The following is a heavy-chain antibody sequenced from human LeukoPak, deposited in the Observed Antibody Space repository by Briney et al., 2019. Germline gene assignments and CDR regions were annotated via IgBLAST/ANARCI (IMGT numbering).Heavy chain of an antibody. CDR1: GGSISSYY. J-gene: IGHJ4*02. D-gene: IGHD6-13*01. Sequence: SETLSLTCTVSGGSISSYYWSWIRQPPGKGLEWIGYIYYSGSTNYNPSLKSRVTISVDTSKNQFSLKLSSVTAADTAVYYCARGVYIAAAQYAYWGQGTLVTVSS. CDR2: IYYSGST. CDR3: ARGVYIAAAQYAY. V-gene: IGHV4-59*08.